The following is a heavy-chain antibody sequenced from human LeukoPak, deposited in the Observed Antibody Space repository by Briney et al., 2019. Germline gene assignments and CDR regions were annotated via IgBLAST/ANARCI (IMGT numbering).Heavy chain of an antibody. CDR1: GFTFSDYY. J-gene: IGHJ4*02. Sequence: PGGSLRLSCAASGFTFSDYYMSWIRQAPGKGLEWVSYISSSGSTIYYADSVKGRFTISRDNAKNSLYLQMNSLRSEDMALYYCVKDKTDFWSGYFDYWGQGTLVTVSS. V-gene: IGHV3-11*01. CDR3: VKDKTDFWSGYFDY. D-gene: IGHD3-3*01. CDR2: ISSSGSTI.